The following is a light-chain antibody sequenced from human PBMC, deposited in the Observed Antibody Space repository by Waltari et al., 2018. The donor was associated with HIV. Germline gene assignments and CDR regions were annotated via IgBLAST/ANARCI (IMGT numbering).Light chain of an antibody. CDR2: EVT. CDR3: SSYTSSSTYV. J-gene: IGLJ1*01. V-gene: IGLV2-14*01. Sequence: QSALTQPASVSGSPGQSITMSCIGITSDAGGYNHVSWYQQHPGKVPKLIIYEVTNRPSGVSNRFSGSKSGNPASLTISGLQADDEADYFCSSYTSSSTYVFGTGTRVTVL. CDR1: TSDAGGYNH.